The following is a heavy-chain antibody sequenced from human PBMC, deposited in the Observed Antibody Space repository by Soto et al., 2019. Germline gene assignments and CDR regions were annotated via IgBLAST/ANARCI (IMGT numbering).Heavy chain of an antibody. CDR2: ISYDGSNK. J-gene: IGHJ6*02. D-gene: IGHD3-16*01. V-gene: IGHV3-30*18. Sequence: QVQLVESGGGVVQSGRSLRLSCAASGFTFSSYGMHWVRQAPGKGLEWVAVISYDGSNKYYADSVKGRFTISRDNSKNTLYLQMNSLRAEDTAVYYCAKGYDYVWGRCMDVWGQGTTVTVSS. CDR1: GFTFSSYG. CDR3: AKGYDYVWGRCMDV.